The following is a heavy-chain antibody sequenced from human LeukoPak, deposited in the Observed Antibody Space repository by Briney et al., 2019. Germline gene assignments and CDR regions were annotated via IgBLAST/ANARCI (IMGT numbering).Heavy chain of an antibody. CDR1: GFTFSSYG. V-gene: IGHV3-30*18. D-gene: IGHD3-10*01. J-gene: IGHJ6*02. CDR2: ISYDGSNK. Sequence: GGSLRLSCAASGFTFSSYGMHWVRQAPGKGLEWVAVISYDGSNKYYADSVKGRFTISRDNSKNTLYLQMNSLRAEDTAVYYCAKVQRITMVRGVPDYYYGMDVWGQGTTVIVSS. CDR3: AKVQRITMVRGVPDYYYGMDV.